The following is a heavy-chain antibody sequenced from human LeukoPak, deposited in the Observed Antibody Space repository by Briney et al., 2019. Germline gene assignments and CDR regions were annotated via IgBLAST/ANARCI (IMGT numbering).Heavy chain of an antibody. CDR3: SRDSNGRNDF. CDR2: INPDGSRT. V-gene: IGHV3-74*01. CDR1: GFTFSSTW. D-gene: IGHD1-14*01. Sequence: PGGSLRLSCAASGFTFSSTWMHWVRQGPGKGLVWVSRINPDGSRTDYAESVKGRFTISRDNAKNTLSLEMNSLGDEDTAVYYCSRDSNGRNDFWGQGTLVTVSS. J-gene: IGHJ4*02.